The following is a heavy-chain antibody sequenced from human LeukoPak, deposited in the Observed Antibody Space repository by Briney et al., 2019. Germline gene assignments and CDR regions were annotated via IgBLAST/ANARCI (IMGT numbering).Heavy chain of an antibody. CDR3: AIQNSHEILTSYYLDF. J-gene: IGHJ4*02. CDR2: IYCSGST. Sequence: SETLSLTCTVTGGSIIEYYWNSIRQPPGKGLEWIGYIYCSGSTNYNPSLKSRVTISVDTSKNQFSLKLRSVTAADTALCYRAIQNSHEILTSYYLDFWGQGTLVTVSS. D-gene: IGHD3-9*01. CDR1: GGSIIEYY. V-gene: IGHV4-59*08.